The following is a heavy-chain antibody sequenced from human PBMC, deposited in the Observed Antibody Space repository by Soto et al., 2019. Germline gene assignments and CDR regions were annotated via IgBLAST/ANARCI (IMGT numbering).Heavy chain of an antibody. CDR3: ARAHLVDYYYYHGLDV. CDR1: GFNVSSNY. CDR2: LYGGGST. J-gene: IGHJ6*02. V-gene: IGHV3-53*01. Sequence: GGSLRLSCAASGFNVSSNYMNWVRRAPGKGLDWVSVLYGGGSTYYADSVKGRFTISRDDSKNTLYLQMNSLRAEDTATYYCARAHLVDYYYYHGLDVWGPGTTVTVSS. D-gene: IGHD6-6*01.